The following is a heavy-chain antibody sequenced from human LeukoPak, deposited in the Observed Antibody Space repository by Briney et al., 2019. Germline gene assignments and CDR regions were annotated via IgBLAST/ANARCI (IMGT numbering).Heavy chain of an antibody. Sequence: GGSLRLSCAASGFTFSSYAMHWVCQAPGKGLEYVSAISSNGGSTYYANSVKGRFTISRDNSKNTLYLQMGSLRAEDMAVYYCARDRDRDYGSGSYFLWYFDLWGRGTLVTVSS. D-gene: IGHD3-10*01. CDR3: ARDRDRDYGSGSYFLWYFDL. CDR1: GFTFSSYA. J-gene: IGHJ2*01. V-gene: IGHV3-64*01. CDR2: ISSNGGST.